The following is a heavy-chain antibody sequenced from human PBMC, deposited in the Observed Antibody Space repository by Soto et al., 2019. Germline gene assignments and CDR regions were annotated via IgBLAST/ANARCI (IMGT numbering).Heavy chain of an antibody. Sequence: SVKVSCKASGGTFSSYTISWVRQAPGQGLEWMGRIIPILGIANYAQKFQGRVTITADKSTSTAYMELSSLRSEDTAVYYCARGPKYDAFDIWGQGTMVTVSS. CDR1: GGTFSSYT. V-gene: IGHV1-69*02. J-gene: IGHJ3*02. CDR2: IIPILGIA. CDR3: ARGPKYDAFDI.